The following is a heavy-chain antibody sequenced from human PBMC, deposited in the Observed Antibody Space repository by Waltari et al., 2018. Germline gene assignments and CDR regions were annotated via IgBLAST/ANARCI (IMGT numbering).Heavy chain of an antibody. D-gene: IGHD1-26*01. Sequence: EAQLVESGGGLVQPGGSLRLSCAASGFTFSKYWMTWVPPAPGKGLEWVTNIKEDGRDKYYVDSVKGRFTISRDNAKNSVYLQMNSLRVEDTAVYYCASSSGRYSGGYDYWGQGTLVTVSS. CDR3: ASSSGRYSGGYDY. V-gene: IGHV3-7*01. CDR1: GFTFSKYW. J-gene: IGHJ4*02. CDR2: IKEDGRDK.